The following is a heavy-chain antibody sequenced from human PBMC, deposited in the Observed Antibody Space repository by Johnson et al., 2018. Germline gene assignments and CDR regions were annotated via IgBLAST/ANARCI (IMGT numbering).Heavy chain of an antibody. Sequence: EVQLVETGGDLVKAGESLRLSCTASDVSLSNAWVNWVRQAPGKGPEWVGRIKSKSDGGAIDYAAPVRGRFTIFRDDSQNTLFRQMNSLETEDTAVYYWTTSTVTTGFYYYYYCRDVGGKGTAVTVSS. CDR2: IKSKSDGGAI. V-gene: IGHV3-15*07. J-gene: IGHJ6*03. CDR3: TTSTVTTGFYYYYYCRDV. D-gene: IGHD4-17*01. CDR1: DVSLSNAW.